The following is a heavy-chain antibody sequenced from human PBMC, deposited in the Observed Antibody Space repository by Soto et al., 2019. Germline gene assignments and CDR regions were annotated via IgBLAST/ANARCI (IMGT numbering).Heavy chain of an antibody. D-gene: IGHD3-10*01. V-gene: IGHV1-69*13. CDR2: IIPIFGTA. J-gene: IGHJ6*02. CDR3: ARVYYYGPGSYDRYYYYYYGMDV. Sequence: ASVKVSCKASGGTFSSYAISLVRQAPGQGLEWMGGIIPIFGTANYAQKFQGRVTITADESTSTAYMELSSLRSEDTAVYYCARVYYYGPGSYDRYYYYYYGMDVWGQGTTVTVSS. CDR1: GGTFSSYA.